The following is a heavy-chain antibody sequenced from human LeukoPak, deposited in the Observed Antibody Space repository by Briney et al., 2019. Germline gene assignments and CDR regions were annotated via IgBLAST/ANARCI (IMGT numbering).Heavy chain of an antibody. CDR1: GFTFSTYW. V-gene: IGHV3-7*01. D-gene: IGHD1-26*01. Sequence: GGSLRLSCAASGFTFSTYWMSWVRQAPGKGLEWVANIKQDGREKYYVDSVKGRFTISRDNAKNSLYLQMNSLRGEDTAVYYCARGRGQWELLGHFDYWGQGTLVTVSS. CDR2: IKQDGREK. CDR3: ARGRGQWELLGHFDY. J-gene: IGHJ4*02.